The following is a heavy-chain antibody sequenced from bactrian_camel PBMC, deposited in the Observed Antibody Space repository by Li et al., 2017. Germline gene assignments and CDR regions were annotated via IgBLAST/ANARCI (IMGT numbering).Heavy chain of an antibody. J-gene: IGHJ4*01. D-gene: IGHD6*01. V-gene: IGHV3S36*01. CDR1: GFAFDTHQ. CDR2: INSIGVIT. Sequence: DVQLVESGGGLVQPGGSLRLTCVASGFAFDTHQMYWVRQAPGKGLEWVCHINSIGVITHYAPSVKGRFTISRDNSKNTVFLQASSLKSEDSALYYCTTSDRTWYDYNYWGQGTQVTVS. CDR3: TTSDRTWYDYNY.